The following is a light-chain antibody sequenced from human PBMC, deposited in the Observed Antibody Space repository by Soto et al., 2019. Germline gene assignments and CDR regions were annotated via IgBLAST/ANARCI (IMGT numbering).Light chain of an antibody. CDR1: QDISNY. CDR3: QHYDNLPRYT. V-gene: IGKV1-33*01. Sequence: DIQMTQSPSSLSASVGDRFTITCQASQDISNYLNWYQQKPGKAPNLLIYEASKLQTGVPSRFSGGGSGTHFTFTISNLQPEDIATYYCQHYDNLPRYTFGLGTKVDIK. J-gene: IGKJ2*01. CDR2: EAS.